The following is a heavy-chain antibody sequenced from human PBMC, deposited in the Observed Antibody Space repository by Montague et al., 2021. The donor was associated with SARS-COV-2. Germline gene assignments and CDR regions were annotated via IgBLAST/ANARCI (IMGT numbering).Heavy chain of an antibody. CDR1: GGSFDSHHFF. J-gene: IGHJ4*02. CDR3: ARHRRYDVVTYYPDF. Sequence: SETLSLTCTVSGGSFDSHHFFWSRIPQPPGKKRIWLRDISKGAKNFHNLSLQIRVTISVPTSRIQLSLNVKSVTAADTAVYYCARHRRYDVVTYYPDFWGQGTLVTVSS. CDR2: ISKGAKN. V-gene: IGHV4-39*01. D-gene: IGHD3-9*01.